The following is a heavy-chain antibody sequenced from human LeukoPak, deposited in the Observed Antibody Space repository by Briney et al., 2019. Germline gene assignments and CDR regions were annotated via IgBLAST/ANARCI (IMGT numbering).Heavy chain of an antibody. CDR3: AKGDTAMPLINWFDP. CDR1: GFTFSSYA. V-gene: IGHV3-30-3*01. D-gene: IGHD5-18*01. CDR2: ISYDGSNK. Sequence: GRSLRLSCAASGFTFSSYAMHWVRQAPGKGLEWVAVISYDGSNKYYADSVKGRFTISRDNSKNTLYLQMNSLRAEDTAVYYCAKGDTAMPLINWFDPWGQGTLVTVSS. J-gene: IGHJ5*02.